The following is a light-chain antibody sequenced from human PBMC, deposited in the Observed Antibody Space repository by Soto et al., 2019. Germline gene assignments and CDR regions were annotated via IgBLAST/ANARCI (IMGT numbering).Light chain of an antibody. V-gene: IGLV2-14*01. CDR2: DVS. CDR3: RAYISSNSNWV. CDR1: SSDIGSNNY. Sequence: QSALTQPASVSGSPGQSITISCTGTSSDIGSNNYVSWYQQHPGKAPKFMIYDVSKRLSGVSNRFSGSKSGNTASLTISGLQAEDEATYYCRAYISSNSNWVFCGGTKLTVL. J-gene: IGLJ3*02.